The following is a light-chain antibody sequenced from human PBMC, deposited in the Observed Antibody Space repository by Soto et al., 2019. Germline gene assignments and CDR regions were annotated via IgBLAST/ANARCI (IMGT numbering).Light chain of an antibody. CDR2: DVV. V-gene: IGLV2-14*03. CDR3: TSYATVSTLYV. CDR1: SSDVGRFNY. J-gene: IGLJ1*01. Sequence: TSSDVGRFNYVSWYQQYPGKAPKLIIYDVVKRPSGISNRFSGSKSGNTASLTISGLQAEDEADYYCTSYATVSTLYVFGTGTKVTVL.